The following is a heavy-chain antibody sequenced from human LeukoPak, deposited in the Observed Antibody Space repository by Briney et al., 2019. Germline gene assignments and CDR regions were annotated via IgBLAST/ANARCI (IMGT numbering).Heavy chain of an antibody. CDR1: GFTFSSYA. V-gene: IGHV3-23*01. CDR3: AKIGPDDSSGPRAFDI. Sequence: GGSLRLSCAASGFTFSSYAMSWVRQAPGKGLEWVSFISGSGVTTNHADSVKGRFIISRDNSKNRLYLQMNSLRAEDTAVYYCAKIGPDDSSGPRAFDIWGHGTLITVSS. CDR2: ISGSGVTT. J-gene: IGHJ3*02. D-gene: IGHD3-22*01.